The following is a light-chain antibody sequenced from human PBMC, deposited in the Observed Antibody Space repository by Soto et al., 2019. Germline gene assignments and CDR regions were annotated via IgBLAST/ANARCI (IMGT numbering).Light chain of an antibody. Sequence: QSVLTQPPSVSGAPGQRVTISCTGSSSNIGAGYDVHWYQQLPGTAPKLLIYGNSNRPSGVPYRFSGSKSGTSASLAITGLRAEDEADYYCQSYESSLVVFGGGTKLTVL. V-gene: IGLV1-40*01. CDR2: GNS. CDR3: QSYESSLVV. CDR1: SSNIGAGYD. J-gene: IGLJ2*01.